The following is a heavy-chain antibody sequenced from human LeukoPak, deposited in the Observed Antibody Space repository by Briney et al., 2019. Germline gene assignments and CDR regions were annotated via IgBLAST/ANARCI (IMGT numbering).Heavy chain of an antibody. CDR3: ARDPGGYDILTGYYPDY. J-gene: IGHJ4*02. V-gene: IGHV1-46*01. CDR2: INPSGGST. Sequence: ASVKVSCKASGYTFTSYYMHWVRQAPGQGPEWMGIINPSGGSTSYAQKFQGRVTMTRDTSTSTVYMELSSLRSEDTAVYYCARDPGGYDILTGYYPDYWGQGTLVTVSS. D-gene: IGHD3-9*01. CDR1: GYTFTSYY.